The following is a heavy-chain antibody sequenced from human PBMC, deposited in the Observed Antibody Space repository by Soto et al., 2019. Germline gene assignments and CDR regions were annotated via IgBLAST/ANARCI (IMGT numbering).Heavy chain of an antibody. CDR1: GGTFSSDA. D-gene: IGHD2-15*01. V-gene: IGHV1-69*13. J-gene: IGHJ6*02. CDR3: ARGQGYCSGGSCYYYYYGMDV. Sequence: SVKVSCKASGGTFSSDAFSWVRQAPGQGLEWMGGIIPTSGTANYAQKFQGRATITADESTSTAYMELSSLTSEDTAVYFCARGQGYCSGGSCYYYYYGMDVWGQGTTVTVSS. CDR2: IIPTSGTA.